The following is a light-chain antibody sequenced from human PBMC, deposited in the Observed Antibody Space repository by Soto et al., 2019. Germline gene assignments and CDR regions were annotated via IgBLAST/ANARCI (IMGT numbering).Light chain of an antibody. CDR1: GSNIGAGSD. V-gene: IGLV1-40*01. CDR3: QSYDISLSGWV. CDR2: GNN. J-gene: IGLJ1*01. Sequence: QAVLTQPPSVSGAPGRRVTIPCTGTGSNIGAGSDVHWYQQLPGTAPKLLVYGNNNRPSGVPDRFSGPKSATSASLAITGLQAEDAADYYCQSYDISLSGWVFGTGTKLNVL.